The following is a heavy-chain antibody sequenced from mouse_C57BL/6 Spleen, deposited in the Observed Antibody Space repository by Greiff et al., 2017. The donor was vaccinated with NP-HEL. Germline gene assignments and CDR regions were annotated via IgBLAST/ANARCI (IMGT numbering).Heavy chain of an antibody. V-gene: IGHV1-52*01. J-gene: IGHJ2*01. CDR1: GYTFTSYW. CDR3: ASGDYYGSSYDYFDY. Sequence: QVQLQQPGAELVRPGSSVKLSCKASGYTFTSYWMHWVKQRPIQGLEWIGNIDPSDSETHYNQKFKDKATLTVDKSSSTAYMQLSSLTSEDSAVYYCASGDYYGSSYDYFDYWGQGTTLTVSS. D-gene: IGHD1-1*01. CDR2: IDPSDSET.